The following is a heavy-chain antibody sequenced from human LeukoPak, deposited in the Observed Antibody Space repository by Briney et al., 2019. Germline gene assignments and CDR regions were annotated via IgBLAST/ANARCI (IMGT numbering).Heavy chain of an antibody. V-gene: IGHV3-23*01. CDR1: GFTFSNYA. D-gene: IGHD4-17*01. J-gene: IGHJ3*02. CDR3: AKAGVTTVWDAFPI. CDR2: ITSGDNT. Sequence: GVSLRLSCAASGFTFSNYAMSWVRQAPGKGLEWVSGITSGDNTYYADPVKGRVTISRDNSKNTLYLQMNSLRVEDTAIYYCAKAGVTTVWDAFPIWGQGTTVTVSS.